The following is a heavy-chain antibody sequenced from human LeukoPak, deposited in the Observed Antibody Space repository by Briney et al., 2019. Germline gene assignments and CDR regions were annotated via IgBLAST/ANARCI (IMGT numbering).Heavy chain of an antibody. J-gene: IGHJ5*02. D-gene: IGHD3-10*01. CDR1: GYTFTGYY. CDR3: ARDRSHYYGSGSYPEGWFDP. Sequence: ASVEVSCKASGYTFTGYYMHWVRQAPGQGLEWMGWINPNSGGTNYAQKFQGRVTMTRDTSISTAYMELSRLRSDDTAVYYCARDRSHYYGSGSYPEGWFDPWGQGTLVTVSS. CDR2: INPNSGGT. V-gene: IGHV1-2*02.